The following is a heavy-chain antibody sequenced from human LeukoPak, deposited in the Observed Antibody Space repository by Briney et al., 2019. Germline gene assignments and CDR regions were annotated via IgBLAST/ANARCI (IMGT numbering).Heavy chain of an antibody. J-gene: IGHJ3*02. CDR1: GFTVSSNY. CDR3: AKEYDILTGYYAFDI. D-gene: IGHD3-9*01. CDR2: IRSDGSNK. Sequence: QSGGSLRLSCAASGFTVSSNYMSWVRQAPGKGLEWMAFIRSDGSNKYYADSVKGRFTISRDNSKNTLYLQMNSLRAEDTAVYYCAKEYDILTGYYAFDIWGQGTMVTVSS. V-gene: IGHV3-30*02.